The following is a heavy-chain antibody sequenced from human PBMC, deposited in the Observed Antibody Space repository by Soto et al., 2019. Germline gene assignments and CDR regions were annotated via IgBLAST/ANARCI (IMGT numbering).Heavy chain of an antibody. J-gene: IGHJ4*02. CDR1: GYSFTSYW. V-gene: IGHV5-51*01. CDR2: IYPGDSDT. Sequence: PKISCKGSGYSFTSYWIGWVRQMPGKGLEWMGIIYPGDSDTRYSPSFQGQVTISADKSISTAYLQWSSLKASDTAMYYCARILYNWNYAFDYWGQGTLVTVSS. D-gene: IGHD1-7*01. CDR3: ARILYNWNYAFDY.